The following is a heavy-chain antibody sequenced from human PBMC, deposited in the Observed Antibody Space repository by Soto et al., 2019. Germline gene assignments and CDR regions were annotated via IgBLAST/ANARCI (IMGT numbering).Heavy chain of an antibody. Sequence: QVQLVQSGAEVKKPGSSVKVSCKASGGTFSSYAISWVRQAPGQGLEWMGGIIPIFGTANYAQKFQGRVTITADESTSTAYMELSSLRSEDTAVYYCARGSYGGNSGAWDYYYGMDVWGQGTTVTVSS. CDR2: IIPIFGTA. J-gene: IGHJ6*02. CDR1: GGTFSSYA. D-gene: IGHD4-17*01. CDR3: ARGSYGGNSGAWDYYYGMDV. V-gene: IGHV1-69*12.